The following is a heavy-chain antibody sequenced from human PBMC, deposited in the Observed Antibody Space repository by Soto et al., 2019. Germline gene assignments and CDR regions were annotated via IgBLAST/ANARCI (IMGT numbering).Heavy chain of an antibody. V-gene: IGHV4-34*01. CDR1: GGSFSGYY. CDR2: INHSGST. J-gene: IGHJ6*03. D-gene: IGHD6-13*01. CDR3: ARGGRVSGTVYYYYYMDF. Sequence: SETLSLTCAVYGGSFSGYYWSWIRQPPGKGLEWIGEINHSGSTNYNPSLKSRVTISVDTSKNQFSLKLSSVTAADTAVYYCARGGRVSGTVYYYYYMDFWGKGTTVTVSS.